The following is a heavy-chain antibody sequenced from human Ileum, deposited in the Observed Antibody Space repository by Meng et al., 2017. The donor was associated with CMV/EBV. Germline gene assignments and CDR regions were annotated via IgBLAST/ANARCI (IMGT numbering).Heavy chain of an antibody. CDR2: VSTSGSTM. CDR1: GFSFTSYE. V-gene: IGHV3-48*03. Sequence: GGSLRLSCVASGFSFTSYEMNWVRQTPGKGLEWIAYVSTSGSTMFYADSVKGRFTISRDNAKNSIYLQMSSLTGDDTGVYYCVRDVTFRGTDFDYWGQGTLVTVSS. D-gene: IGHD1-1*01. CDR3: VRDVTFRGTDFDY. J-gene: IGHJ4*02.